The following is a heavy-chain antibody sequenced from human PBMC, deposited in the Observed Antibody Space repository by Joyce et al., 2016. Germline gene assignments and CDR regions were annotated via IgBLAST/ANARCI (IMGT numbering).Heavy chain of an antibody. V-gene: IGHV3-48*01. J-gene: IGHJ4*02. Sequence: EVQLVQSGGGLVQPGGSLRLSCAASGFSFNKYGINWIRQAPGKGLEGVSYISSRGSIKQYVESVRGRFTISRDNAKNSLALQMNSLRAEDTAVYYCARDGRSSGVDYWAQGTLVTVSS. CDR1: GFSFNKYG. D-gene: IGHD6-19*01. CDR3: ARDGRSSGVDY. CDR2: ISSRGSIK.